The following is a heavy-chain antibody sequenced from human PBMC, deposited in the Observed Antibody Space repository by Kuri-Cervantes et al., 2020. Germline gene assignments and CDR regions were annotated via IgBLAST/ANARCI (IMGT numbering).Heavy chain of an antibody. CDR2: IWYDGSNK. J-gene: IGHJ6*02. D-gene: IGHD3-22*01. CDR3: AKVKYYDSSGRTTNYYYGMDV. Sequence: GGSLRLSCAASGFTFSSYGMHWVRKAPGKGLEWVAVIWYDGSNKYYADSVKGRFTITRDNSKNTLYLQMNSLRAEDTAVYYCAKVKYYDSSGRTTNYYYGMDVWGQGTTVTVSS. V-gene: IGHV3-33*06. CDR1: GFTFSSYG.